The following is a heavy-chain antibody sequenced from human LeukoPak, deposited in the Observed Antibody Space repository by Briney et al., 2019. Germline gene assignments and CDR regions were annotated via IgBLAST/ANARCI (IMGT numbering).Heavy chain of an antibody. Sequence: SETLSLTCTVSGGSISSGGYYWSWIRQHPGKGLEWIGYIYYSGSTYYNPSLKGRVTISVDTSKNQFSLNLSSVTAADTAVYYCARVGAVTTRGWNYFDYCGQGTLVTVSS. V-gene: IGHV4-31*03. CDR1: GGSISSGGYY. CDR2: IYYSGST. D-gene: IGHD4-17*01. CDR3: ARVGAVTTRGWNYFDY. J-gene: IGHJ4*02.